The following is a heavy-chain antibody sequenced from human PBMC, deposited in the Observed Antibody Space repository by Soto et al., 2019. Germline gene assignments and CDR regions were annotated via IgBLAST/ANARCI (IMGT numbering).Heavy chain of an antibody. V-gene: IGHV1-69*01. D-gene: IGHD6-6*01. CDR1: GGTFANFI. Sequence: QVQLVQSGAEVKEPESSVKVSCKASGGTFANFIMNWVRQTPGQGLEWMGGIVPMFGTATYAEKFKGRVTISATESTSTAYMELTSLRSEDTAVYYCARNGTYSSSLSQYSGMDVWGQGTTVTVS. CDR3: ARNGTYSSSLSQYSGMDV. J-gene: IGHJ6*02. CDR2: IVPMFGTA.